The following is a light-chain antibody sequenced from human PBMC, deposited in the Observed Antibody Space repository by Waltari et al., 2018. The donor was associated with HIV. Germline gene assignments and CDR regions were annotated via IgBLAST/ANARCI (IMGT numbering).Light chain of an antibody. CDR2: GNK. CDR3: QSYDITLSASVV. CDR1: TSNIGADYD. Sequence: QSVLTQPPSVSGAPGQRVTISCTGSTSNIGADYDVHWYQQIPRTAPKLLISGNKNRPSGVPVRYSASKSGTSASLTITGLQAEDEADYFCQSYDITLSASVVFGGGTKLTVL. V-gene: IGLV1-40*01. J-gene: IGLJ2*01.